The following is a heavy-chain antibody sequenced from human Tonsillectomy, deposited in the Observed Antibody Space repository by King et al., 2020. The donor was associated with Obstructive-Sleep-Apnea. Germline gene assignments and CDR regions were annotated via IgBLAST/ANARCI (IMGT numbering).Heavy chain of an antibody. J-gene: IGHJ6*02. CDR1: DFTFGDYA. V-gene: IGHV3-49*03. CDR3: TSYCSGGSCTVFYYYAMDV. D-gene: IGHD2-15*01. Sequence: EVQLVESGGGLVQPGRSLRLSCTASDFTFGDYALSWFREAPGKGLEWGGFIRSEFYGGTTDYVASVKGRFTISRDDSKSIAYLQMNSLESEDTAVYYCTSYCSGGSCTVFYYYAMDVWGQGTTVTVSS. CDR2: IRSEFYGGTT.